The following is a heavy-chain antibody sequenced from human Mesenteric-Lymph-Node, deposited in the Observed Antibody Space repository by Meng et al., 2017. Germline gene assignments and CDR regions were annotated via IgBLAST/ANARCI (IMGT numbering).Heavy chain of an antibody. CDR3: ARDRKHYGERGWFDP. CDR2: IYYSGST. CDR1: GGSIRSGDYY. J-gene: IGHJ5*02. D-gene: IGHD4-17*01. V-gene: IGHV4-30-4*01. Sequence: QLRLQDSRPGLLQPSPTLSPTCTVSGGSIRSGDYYCSWIRQPPGKGLEWIGYIYYSGSTYSNASLKSRVTISIDRSKNQFSLKLSSVTAADTAVYYCARDRKHYGERGWFDPWGQGTLVTVFS.